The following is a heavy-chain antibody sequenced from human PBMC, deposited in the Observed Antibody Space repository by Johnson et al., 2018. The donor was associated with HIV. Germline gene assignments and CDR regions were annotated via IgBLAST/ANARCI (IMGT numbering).Heavy chain of an antibody. CDR2: IVGSGGST. V-gene: IGHV3-23*04. J-gene: IGHJ3*02. D-gene: IGHD5-24*01. CDR1: GFTFSSYA. Sequence: EVQLVESGGGLVQPGGSLRLSCAASGFTFSSYAMSWVRQAPGKGLEWVSGIVGSGGSTYYADSVKGRFTISRDNSKNTLYLQMNSPRAEDTAVYYCAKGQGIEMAGYDGFDIWGQGTMVTVSA. CDR3: AKGQGIEMAGYDGFDI.